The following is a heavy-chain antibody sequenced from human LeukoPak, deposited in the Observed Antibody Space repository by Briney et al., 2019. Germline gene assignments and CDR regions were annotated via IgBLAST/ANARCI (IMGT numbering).Heavy chain of an antibody. V-gene: IGHV1-18*01. Sequence: ASVKVSCKASGYTFTSYGVSWVRQAPGQGLEWMGWISAYNGNTHYAQNLQGRVTLTTDTSTSTAYMDLRSLRSDDTAVYYCARDVAYYYYMDVWGKGTTVTVSS. J-gene: IGHJ6*03. CDR1: GYTFTSYG. CDR2: ISAYNGNT. CDR3: ARDVAYYYYMDV. D-gene: IGHD2-15*01.